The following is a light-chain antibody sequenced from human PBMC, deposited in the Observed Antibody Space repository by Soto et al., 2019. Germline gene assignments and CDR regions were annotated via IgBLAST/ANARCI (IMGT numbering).Light chain of an antibody. Sequence: EIVLTQSPATLSLSPGERATLSCRASQSVSSYLAWYHQKPGQAPRLLIYDASNRATGIPARFSGSGSGTDFTLTISSLEPEDFAVYYCQQRSNWPLGFGQGTRLEIK. CDR2: DAS. CDR1: QSVSSY. J-gene: IGKJ5*01. V-gene: IGKV3-11*01. CDR3: QQRSNWPLG.